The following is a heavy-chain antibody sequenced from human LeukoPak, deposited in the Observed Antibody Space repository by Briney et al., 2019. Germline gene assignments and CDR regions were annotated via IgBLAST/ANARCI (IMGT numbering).Heavy chain of an antibody. CDR1: GGSISSYY. CDR2: IYTSGST. Sequence: PSETLSLTCTVSGGSISSYYWSWLRQAAGKGLEWIGRIYTSGSTNYNPSLKRRVTMSEETSRNQFSLKLRPGTAADTALFYVSKSPNWRSGFSYAFTLWGRETMVTVSS. V-gene: IGHV4-4*07. D-gene: IGHD1-1*01. J-gene: IGHJ3*01. CDR3: SKSPNWRSGFSYAFTL.